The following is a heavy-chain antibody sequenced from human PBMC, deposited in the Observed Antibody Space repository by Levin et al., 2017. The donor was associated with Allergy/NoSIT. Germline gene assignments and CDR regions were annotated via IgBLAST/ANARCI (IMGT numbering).Heavy chain of an antibody. V-gene: IGHV3-15*01. Sequence: GGSLRLSCAASGFTFSNAWMSWVRQAPGKGLEWVGRIKSKTDGGTTDYAAPVKGRFTISRDDSKNTLYLQMNSLKTEDTAVYYCTTLGSSTSGYYYDYGMDVWGQGTTVTVSS. CDR3: TTLGSSTSGYYYDYGMDV. J-gene: IGHJ6*02. D-gene: IGHD2-2*01. CDR2: IKSKTDGGTT. CDR1: GFTFSNAW.